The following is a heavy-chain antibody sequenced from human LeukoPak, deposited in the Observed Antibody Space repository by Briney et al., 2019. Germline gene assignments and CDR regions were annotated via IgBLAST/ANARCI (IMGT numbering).Heavy chain of an antibody. Sequence: GGSLRLSCAASGFTFSSYWMTWVRQAPGKGLEWVSYINTIGTTIYYADSLKGRFTISRDNAKNSLSLQMDSLRAEDTAVYYCARGDFGRYAFDFWGQGTTVTVSS. J-gene: IGHJ3*01. CDR2: INTIGTTI. D-gene: IGHD2/OR15-2a*01. CDR1: GFTFSSYW. V-gene: IGHV3-48*04. CDR3: ARGDFGRYAFDF.